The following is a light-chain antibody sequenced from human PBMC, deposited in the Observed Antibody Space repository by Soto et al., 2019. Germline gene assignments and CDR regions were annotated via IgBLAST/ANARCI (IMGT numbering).Light chain of an antibody. CDR1: QGISSY. V-gene: IGKV1-9*01. CDR2: AAS. J-gene: IGKJ5*01. Sequence: DIQLTQSPSFLSASVRDRVTITCRASQGISSYLAWYQQKPGKAPKLLIYAASTLQSGVPSRFSGSGSGTEFTLTISSLQPEDFETYYCQQLNSYPPGTFGQGTRLEIK. CDR3: QQLNSYPPGT.